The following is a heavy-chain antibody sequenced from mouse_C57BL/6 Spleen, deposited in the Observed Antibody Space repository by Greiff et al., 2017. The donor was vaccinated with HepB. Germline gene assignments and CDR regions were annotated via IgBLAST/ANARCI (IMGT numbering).Heavy chain of an antibody. CDR2: IDPSDSET. Sequence: VQLQQPGAELVRPGSSVKLSCKASGYTFTSYWMHWVKQRPIQGLEWIGNIDPSDSETHYNQKFKDKATLTVDKSSSTAYMQLSSLTSEDSAVYYCARWTMVLETRYFDVWGTGTTVTVSS. V-gene: IGHV1-52*01. CDR3: ARWTMVLETRYFDV. CDR1: GYTFTSYW. D-gene: IGHD2-2*01. J-gene: IGHJ1*03.